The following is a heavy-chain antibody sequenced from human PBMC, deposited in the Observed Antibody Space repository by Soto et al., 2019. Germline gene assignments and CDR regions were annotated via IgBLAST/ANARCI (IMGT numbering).Heavy chain of an antibody. CDR3: AESRTRWSTLYYGMDV. J-gene: IGHJ6*02. Sequence: SVKVSFKASGGTFSSYAISWVRQAPGQGLEWMGGIIPIFGTANYAQKFQGRVTITADESTSTAYMELSSLRSEDTAVYYCAESRTRWSTLYYGMDVWGQGTTVTVS. V-gene: IGHV1-69*13. CDR1: GGTFSSYA. CDR2: IIPIFGTA. D-gene: IGHD2-15*01.